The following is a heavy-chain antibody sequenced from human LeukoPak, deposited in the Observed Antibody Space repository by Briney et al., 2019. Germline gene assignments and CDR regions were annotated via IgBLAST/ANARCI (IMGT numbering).Heavy chain of an antibody. CDR1: GFTFSSYG. D-gene: IGHD3-22*01. V-gene: IGHV3-30*18. J-gene: IGHJ4*02. CDR3: ANLALYSLRGLTYYYDSSGSQGGY. Sequence: GGSLRLSCAASGFTFSSYGMHWVRQAPGKGLEWVAVISYDGSNKYYADSVKGRFTISRDNSKNTLYLQMNSLRAEDTAVYYCANLALYSLRGLTYYYDSSGSQGGYWGQGTLVTISS. CDR2: ISYDGSNK.